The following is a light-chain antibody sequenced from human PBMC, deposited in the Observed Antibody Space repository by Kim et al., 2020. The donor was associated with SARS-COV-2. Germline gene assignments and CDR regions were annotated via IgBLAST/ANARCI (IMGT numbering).Light chain of an antibody. Sequence: QSALTQPRSVSGSPGQSVTISCTGTSSDVCGYNYVSWYQQHPGKAPKLMLYDVSRRPSGVPDRFSGSKSGNTASLTISGLQAEDEADYYCCSYAGSYTLVFGAGTKLTVL. CDR3: CSYAGSYTLV. V-gene: IGLV2-11*01. CDR1: SSDVCGYNY. J-gene: IGLJ2*01. CDR2: DVS.